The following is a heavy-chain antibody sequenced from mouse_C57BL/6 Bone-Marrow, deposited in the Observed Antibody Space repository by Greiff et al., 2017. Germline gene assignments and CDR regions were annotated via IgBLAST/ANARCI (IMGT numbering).Heavy chain of an antibody. Sequence: QVQLQQPGAELVRPGTSVKLSCKASGYTFTRYWMHWVKQRPGQGLEWIGVIDPSDSYTNYNQKFKGKATLTVDTSSSTVYMQLSSLTSEDSSVYYWARFCGDYVFDYWGQGTTLTVSS. D-gene: IGHD2-4*01. CDR3: ARFCGDYVFDY. CDR2: IDPSDSYT. V-gene: IGHV1-59*01. CDR1: GYTFTRYW. J-gene: IGHJ2*01.